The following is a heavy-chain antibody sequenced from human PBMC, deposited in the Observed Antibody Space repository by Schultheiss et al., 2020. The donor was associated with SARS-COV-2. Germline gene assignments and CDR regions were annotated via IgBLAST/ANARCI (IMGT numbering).Heavy chain of an antibody. J-gene: IGHJ5*02. CDR1: GFTFGTYN. CDR3: AKEQLEYCRGANCPTPYDL. D-gene: IGHD2-15*01. V-gene: IGHV3-30*18. Sequence: GGSLRLSCAASGFTFGTYNMHWVRQAPGKGLEWVAVISYDGSHQYYADSVQGRFTISRDNSKNTMYLQMTSLRAEDTALYYCAKEQLEYCRGANCPTPYDLWGQGTLVTVSS. CDR2: ISYDGSHQ.